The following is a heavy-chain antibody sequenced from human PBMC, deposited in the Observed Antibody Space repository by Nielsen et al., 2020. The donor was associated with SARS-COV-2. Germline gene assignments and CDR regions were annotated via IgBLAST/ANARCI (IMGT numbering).Heavy chain of an antibody. CDR3: ARGQEPYGDYVDY. CDR1: GFTFSSYW. J-gene: IGHJ4*02. Sequence: GESLKISCAASGFTFSSYWMHWVRQAPGKGLVWVSRINSDGSSTSYADSVKGRFTISRDNAKNTLYLQMNSLRAEDTAVYYCARGQEPYGDYVDYWGQGTLVTVSS. D-gene: IGHD4-17*01. V-gene: IGHV3-74*01. CDR2: INSDGSST.